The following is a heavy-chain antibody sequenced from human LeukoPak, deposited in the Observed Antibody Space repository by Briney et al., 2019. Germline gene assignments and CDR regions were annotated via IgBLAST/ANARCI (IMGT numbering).Heavy chain of an antibody. Sequence: SQTLSLTCVISGDSVSSNSAAWNWIRQSPSRGLEWLGRTYYRSKWYNDYAVSVKSRITINPDTSKNQFSLQLNSVTPEDTAVYYCARDLEAYDSSGYYNWFDPWGQGTLVTVSS. CDR2: TYYRSKWYN. CDR1: GDSVSSNSAA. V-gene: IGHV6-1*01. J-gene: IGHJ5*02. CDR3: ARDLEAYDSSGYYNWFDP. D-gene: IGHD3-22*01.